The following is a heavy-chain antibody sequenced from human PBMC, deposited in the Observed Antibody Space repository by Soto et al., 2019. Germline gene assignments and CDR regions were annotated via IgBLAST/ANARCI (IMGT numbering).Heavy chain of an antibody. V-gene: IGHV5-51*01. CDR3: ARQTGMDV. Sequence: GESLKISCKTSGYNFAGYWIGWVRQMPGKGLEWVGIIFPGDSDTKYSPSFQGQVIISADKSIRTAYLQWSSRKASDTAIYYCARQTGMDVWGQGTPVTVSS. J-gene: IGHJ6*02. CDR1: GYNFAGYW. D-gene: IGHD1-1*01. CDR2: IFPGDSDT.